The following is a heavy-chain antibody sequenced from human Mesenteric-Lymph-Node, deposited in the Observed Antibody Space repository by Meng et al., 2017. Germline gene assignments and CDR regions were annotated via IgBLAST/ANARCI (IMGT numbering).Heavy chain of an antibody. V-gene: IGHV1-3*01. J-gene: IGHJ6*02. CDR2: INAGNGNT. Sequence: ASVKVSCKASGYTFTSYAMHWVRQAPGQRLEWMGWINAGNGNTKYSQKFQGRVTITRDTSASTAYMELSSLRSEDTAVYYCARGAPRGDILTGHQYYYYYYGMDVWGQGTTVTVSS. CDR1: GYTFTSYA. CDR3: ARGAPRGDILTGHQYYYYYYGMDV. D-gene: IGHD3-9*01.